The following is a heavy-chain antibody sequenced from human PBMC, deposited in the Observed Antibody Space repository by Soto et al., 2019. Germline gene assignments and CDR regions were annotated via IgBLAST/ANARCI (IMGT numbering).Heavy chain of an antibody. CDR2: IGIAGDT. Sequence: DVQLVESGGTLVQPGGSLRLSCAASGFSFSDYDMHWVRQATGKGLEWVSGIGIAGDTYYSGSVKGRFTISRENAKHSLYLQMNRLRAGDTAVYYCARDRHGMDVWGQGTTVTVSS. CDR1: GFSFSDYD. J-gene: IGHJ6*02. CDR3: ARDRHGMDV. V-gene: IGHV3-13*01.